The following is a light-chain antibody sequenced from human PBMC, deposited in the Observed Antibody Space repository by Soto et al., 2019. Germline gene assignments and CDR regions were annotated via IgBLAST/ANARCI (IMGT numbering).Light chain of an antibody. CDR1: SSDVGGYYY. J-gene: IGLJ1*01. Sequence: QSVLTQPPSASGSPGQSVTISCTGTSSDVGGYYYVSWYQQHPGKAPKLMIYEVSKRPSGVPDRFSGSKSGNTASLTVSGLQADDEADYYCSSYAGSNTPYVFGTGNKVTVL. CDR2: EVS. CDR3: SSYAGSNTPYV. V-gene: IGLV2-8*01.